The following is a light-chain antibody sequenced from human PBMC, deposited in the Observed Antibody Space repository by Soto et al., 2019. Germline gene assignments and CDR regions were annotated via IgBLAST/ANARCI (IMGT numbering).Light chain of an antibody. V-gene: IGLV1-40*01. CDR2: GNS. CDR1: SSNIGAGYD. CDR3: QSYDSSLSGV. J-gene: IGLJ1*01. Sequence: QSVLTQPPSVSGAPGQRVTISCTGGSSNIGAGYDVHWYQQLPGTAPKLLIYGNSNRPSGVPDRFSGPKSGTSASLAITGLQAEDEADYYCQSYDSSLSGVFGTGTKVTVL.